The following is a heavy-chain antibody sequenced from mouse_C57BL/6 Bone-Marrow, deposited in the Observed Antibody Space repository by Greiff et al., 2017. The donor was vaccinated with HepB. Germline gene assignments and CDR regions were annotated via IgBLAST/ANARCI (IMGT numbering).Heavy chain of an antibody. CDR1: GFSLTSYG. V-gene: IGHV2-5*01. CDR3: ARNDGYYRAWFAY. CDR2: IWRGGST. J-gene: IGHJ3*01. D-gene: IGHD2-3*01. Sequence: VQLVESGPGLVQPSQSLSITCTVSGFSLTSYGVHWVRQSPGKGLEWLGVIWRGGSTDYNAAFMSRLSITKDNSKSQVFFKMNSLQADDTAIYYCARNDGYYRAWFAYWGQGTLVTVSA.